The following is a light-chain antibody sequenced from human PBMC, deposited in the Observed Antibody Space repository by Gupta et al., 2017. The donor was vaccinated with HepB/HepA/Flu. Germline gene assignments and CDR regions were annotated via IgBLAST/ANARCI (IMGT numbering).Light chain of an antibody. V-gene: IGLV1-47*01. CDR3: AAWDDSLSAVV. CDR1: SSNIGNNY. CDR2: RNN. J-gene: IGLJ2*01. Sequence: QSVLTQPPSASVTPGQRVTISCSGSSSNIGNNYVYWYQQRPGTAPKLLIYRNNQRPSGVPDRFSGSKSGTSASLAISGLQAEDEADYYCAAWDDSLSAVVFGGGTKLTVL.